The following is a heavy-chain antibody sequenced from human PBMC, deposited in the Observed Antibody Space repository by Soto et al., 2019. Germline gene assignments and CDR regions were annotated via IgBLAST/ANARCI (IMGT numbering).Heavy chain of an antibody. CDR1: GGSFSGYY. J-gene: IGHJ5*02. CDR3: ATQEVGGSYVYTFDP. V-gene: IGHV4-34*01. D-gene: IGHD1-26*01. Sequence: SETLSLTCAVYGGSFSGYYWSWIRQPPGKGLEWIGEINHSGSTNYNPSLKSRVTISVDTSKNQFSLKLSSVTAANTAVYYCATQEVGGSYVYTFDPWGQGTLVTVSS. CDR2: INHSGST.